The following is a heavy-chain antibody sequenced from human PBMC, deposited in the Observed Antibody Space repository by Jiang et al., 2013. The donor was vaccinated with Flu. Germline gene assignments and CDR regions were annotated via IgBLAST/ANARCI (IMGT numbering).Heavy chain of an antibody. D-gene: IGHD6-6*01. V-gene: IGHV3-15*07. CDR2: IKSKTDGGTT. CDR3: TTDGDFVPARNQVDYHYGMDV. Sequence: VQLLESGGGLVKPGGSLRVSCAASGFTFSNDWMNWVRQAPGKGLEWVGRIKSKTDGGTTDYAAPVKGRFTISRDDSENTLYLQMNSLKTEDTAVYYCTTDGDFVPARNQVDYHYGMDVWGQGTTVTVSS. CDR1: GFTFSNDW. J-gene: IGHJ6*02.